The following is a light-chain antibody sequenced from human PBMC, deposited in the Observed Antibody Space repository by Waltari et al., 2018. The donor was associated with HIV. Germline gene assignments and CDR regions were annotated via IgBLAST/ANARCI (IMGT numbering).Light chain of an antibody. V-gene: IGLV1-47*01. Sequence: QSVLTQPPSASGTPGQSVTISCSGSRSHIGSTYVYWYQHFPGTTPKPLIYRDNSRPSGVPDRFSGSKSGTSASLAISGLRSEDEADYYCAAWDDSLSGWVFGGGTKLTVL. J-gene: IGLJ3*02. CDR1: RSHIGSTY. CDR3: AAWDDSLSGWV. CDR2: RDN.